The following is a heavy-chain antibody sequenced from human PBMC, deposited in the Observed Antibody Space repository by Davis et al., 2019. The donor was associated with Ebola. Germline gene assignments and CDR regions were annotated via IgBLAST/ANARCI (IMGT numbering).Heavy chain of an antibody. Sequence: GESLKISCATSGLTFSNFGMSWVRQAPGKGLEWVATIRKDGVQKFYVDSVKGRFIISRDNARNSLYLQMNSLKNEDTAVYYCAREGIVGATPSGYWGQGTLVTVSS. J-gene: IGHJ4*02. CDR3: AREGIVGATPSGY. D-gene: IGHD1-26*01. CDR1: GLTFSNFG. V-gene: IGHV3-7*01. CDR2: IRKDGVQK.